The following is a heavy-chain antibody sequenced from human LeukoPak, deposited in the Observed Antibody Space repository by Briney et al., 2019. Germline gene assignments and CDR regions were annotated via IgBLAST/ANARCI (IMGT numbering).Heavy chain of an antibody. Sequence: ASVTVSFKASGYTFTDYYMHWVRQAPGQELEWMGWINPNSGGTNYAQKFQGRVTMTRDTSISTAYMELSRLRSDDTAVYYCARASFSILWFGELFNYYGMDVWGQGTTVTVSS. CDR1: GYTFTDYY. J-gene: IGHJ6*02. V-gene: IGHV1-2*02. CDR2: INPNSGGT. CDR3: ARASFSILWFGELFNYYGMDV. D-gene: IGHD3-10*01.